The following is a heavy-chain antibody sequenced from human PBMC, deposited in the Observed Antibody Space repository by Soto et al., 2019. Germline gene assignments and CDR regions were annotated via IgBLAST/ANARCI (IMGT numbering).Heavy chain of an antibody. V-gene: IGHV4-34*01. Sequence: SETLSLTCAVYGGSFSGYYWSWIRQPPGKGLEWIGEINHSGSTNYNPSLKSRVTISVDTSKNQFSLKLSSVTAADTAVYYCARDRRIAVASYYYYYGMDVWGQGTTVTVSS. CDR1: GGSFSGYY. CDR2: INHSGST. D-gene: IGHD6-19*01. J-gene: IGHJ6*02. CDR3: ARDRRIAVASYYYYYGMDV.